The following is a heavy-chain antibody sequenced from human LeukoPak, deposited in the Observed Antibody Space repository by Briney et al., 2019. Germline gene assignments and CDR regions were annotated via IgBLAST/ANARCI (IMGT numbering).Heavy chain of an antibody. CDR2: VNPRGEIT. J-gene: IGHJ4*02. CDR3: ARGGNPYYFDY. V-gene: IGHV1-46*02. CDR1: GYTFNDYY. Sequence: ASVKVSCKASGYTFNDYYMHWVGQAPGHSLEWMGRVNPRGEITIYAQKFQGRVSMTRDTSTSTVYMALSSLRSEDTAVYFCARGGNPYYFDYWGQGTLVTVSS.